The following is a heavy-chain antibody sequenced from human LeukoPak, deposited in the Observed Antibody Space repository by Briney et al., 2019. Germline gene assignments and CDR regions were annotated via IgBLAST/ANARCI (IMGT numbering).Heavy chain of an antibody. CDR1: RFTLSSDW. D-gene: IGHD1-1*01. CDR2: IKQDRSEK. Sequence: GGRLRHSCAASRFTLSSDWMSGVGPALGKGGEGVANIKQDRSEKTYVDSVKSGCTISRDNAKNSLYLQMNSLRAEDAAVYYCARDKSLWNYYYYNYMDVWGKGTTVTVSS. V-gene: IGHV3-7*01. CDR3: ARDKSLWNYYYYNYMDV. J-gene: IGHJ6*03.